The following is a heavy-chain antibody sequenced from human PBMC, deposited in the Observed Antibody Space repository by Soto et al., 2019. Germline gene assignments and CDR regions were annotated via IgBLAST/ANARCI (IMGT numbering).Heavy chain of an antibody. CDR2: LFYTGST. CDR1: GVSINDNY. Sequence: SETLSLTCAVSGVSINDNYWTWIRQPPGKGLEWIGYLFYTGSTNYNPSLKSRVTMAADKSANQFSLKLNPVTPADTAIYYCARATLAAAKPQFDHWGPGILVTVSS. D-gene: IGHD6-13*01. CDR3: ARATLAAAKPQFDH. V-gene: IGHV4-59*13. J-gene: IGHJ4*02.